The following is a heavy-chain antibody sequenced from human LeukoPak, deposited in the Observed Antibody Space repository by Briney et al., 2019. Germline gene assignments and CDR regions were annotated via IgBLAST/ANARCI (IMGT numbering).Heavy chain of an antibody. CDR2: ISSSSSYI. D-gene: IGHD3-3*01. Sequence: GGSLRLSCAASGFTFSSYSMNWVRQAPGKGLEWVSSISSSSSYIYYADSVKGRFTISRDNAKNSLYLQMNSLRAEDTAVYYCARGLRFFPEGGAFDIWGQGTMVTVSS. J-gene: IGHJ3*02. V-gene: IGHV3-21*01. CDR1: GFTFSSYS. CDR3: ARGLRFFPEGGAFDI.